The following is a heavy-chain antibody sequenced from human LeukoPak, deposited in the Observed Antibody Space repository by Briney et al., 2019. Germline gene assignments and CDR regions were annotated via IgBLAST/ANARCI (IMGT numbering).Heavy chain of an antibody. Sequence: PRGSLRLSCAASGFTSSSYGMHWVRQAPGKGLEWVAVISYDGSNKYYADSVKGRFTISRDNSKNTLYLQMNSLRAEDTAVYYCAKELIYGSGSYFDYWGQGTLVTVSS. J-gene: IGHJ4*02. D-gene: IGHD3-10*01. CDR1: GFTSSSYG. CDR2: ISYDGSNK. CDR3: AKELIYGSGSYFDY. V-gene: IGHV3-30*18.